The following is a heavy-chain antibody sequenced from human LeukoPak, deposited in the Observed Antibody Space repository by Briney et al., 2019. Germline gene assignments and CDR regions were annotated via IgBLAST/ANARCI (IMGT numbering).Heavy chain of an antibody. D-gene: IGHD6-19*01. J-gene: IGHJ4*02. CDR2: IYHSGST. Sequence: PSETLSLTCAASGGSISSSNWWSWVRHPPGKWLEWIGEIYHSGSTNYNPSLKSRVTMSVDTSKNQFSLKLSSVTAADTAVYYCARAAGKGFGFNYWGQGTLVTVSS. CDR1: GGSISSSNW. V-gene: IGHV4-4*02. CDR3: ARAAGKGFGFNY.